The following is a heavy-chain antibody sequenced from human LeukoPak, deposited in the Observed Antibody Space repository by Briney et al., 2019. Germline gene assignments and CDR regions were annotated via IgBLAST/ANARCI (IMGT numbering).Heavy chain of an antibody. V-gene: IGHV4-30-4*01. J-gene: IGHJ3*02. CDR2: IYYSGST. CDR1: GGSISSGGHY. D-gene: IGHD3-22*01. Sequence: TSQTLSLTCTVSGGSISSGGHYWSWIRQPPGKGLEWIGYIYYSGSTYYNPSLKSRVTISADTSNNHFSLKLTSVTAADTAVYYCARVLVYDASGEDAFDIWGQGTMVTVSS. CDR3: ARVLVYDASGEDAFDI.